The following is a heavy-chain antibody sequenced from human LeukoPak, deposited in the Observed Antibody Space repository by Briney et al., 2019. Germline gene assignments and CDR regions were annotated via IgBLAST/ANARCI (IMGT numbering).Heavy chain of an antibody. D-gene: IGHD3-22*01. CDR2: INPNSGDT. J-gene: IGHJ4*02. CDR1: GYTFTGYY. CDR3: ARDSPYDDKAFDF. Sequence: GASVKVSCKASGYTFTGYYMHWVRQAPGQGLEWMGWINPNSGDTNYAQKFQARVTMTRDTSISTAYMELSRLISDDTAVYYCARDSPYDDKAFDFWGQGTLVTVPT. V-gene: IGHV1-2*02.